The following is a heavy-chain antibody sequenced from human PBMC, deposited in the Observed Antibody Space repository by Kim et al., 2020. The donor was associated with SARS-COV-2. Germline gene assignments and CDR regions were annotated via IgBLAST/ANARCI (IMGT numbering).Heavy chain of an antibody. V-gene: IGHV3-30*07. D-gene: IGHD3-3*01. J-gene: IGHJ4*02. Sequence: KGRVTISRDNAKSTLYLQMNSLRGEDAAVYYCARDLMRAVDDCWSGPLFGYWGQGTLVTVSS. CDR3: ARDLMRAVDDCWSGPLFGY.